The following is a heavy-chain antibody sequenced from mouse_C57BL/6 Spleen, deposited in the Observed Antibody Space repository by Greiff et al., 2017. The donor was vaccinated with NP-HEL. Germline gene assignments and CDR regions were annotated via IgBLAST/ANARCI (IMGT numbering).Heavy chain of an antibody. J-gene: IGHJ2*01. CDR1: GYTFTSYW. CDR2: IDPSDSYT. D-gene: IGHD1-1*01. Sequence: VQLQQPGAELVMPGASVKLSCKASGYTFTSYWMHWVKQRPGQGLEWIGEIDPSDSYTNYNQKFKGKSTLTVDKSSSTAYMQLSSLTSEDSAVYYCARCTTVVATGGFDYWGQGTTLTVSS. V-gene: IGHV1-69*01. CDR3: ARCTTVVATGGFDY.